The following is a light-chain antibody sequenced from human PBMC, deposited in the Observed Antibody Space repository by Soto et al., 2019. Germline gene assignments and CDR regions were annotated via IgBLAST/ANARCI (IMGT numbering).Light chain of an antibody. CDR2: EGS. CDR1: SSDGGSYNL. V-gene: IGLV2-23*01. CDR3: RSYPGSGTPYV. Sequence: QSALTQPASVSGSPGQSISIACTGSSSDGGSYNLVSWYQQHPGKAPKLMIYEGSKRRSGVSDRFCGSKSGNRAALTISGLHAVDYAAYYSRSYPGSGTPYVFGHGTKPTVL. J-gene: IGLJ1*01.